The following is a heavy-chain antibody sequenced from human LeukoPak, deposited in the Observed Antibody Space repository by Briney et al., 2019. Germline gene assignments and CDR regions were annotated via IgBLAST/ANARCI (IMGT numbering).Heavy chain of an antibody. CDR3: ARAVYCSGGGCFWYFDL. J-gene: IGHJ2*01. Sequence: GGSLRLSCAASGIIFSNYSMNWVRQAPGKGLEWVSLISSSSRFIYYGDSVKGRFTISRDNAKKSLYLQMNSLRAEDTAVYSCARAVYCSGGGCFWYFDLWGRGTLVTVSS. CDR2: ISSSSRFI. CDR1: GIIFSNYS. D-gene: IGHD2-15*01. V-gene: IGHV3-21*01.